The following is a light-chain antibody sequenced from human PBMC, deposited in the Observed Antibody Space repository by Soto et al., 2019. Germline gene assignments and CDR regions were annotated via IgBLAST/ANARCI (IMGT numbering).Light chain of an antibody. J-gene: IGLJ2*01. Sequence: QAVVTQSPSASASLGASVKLTCALSSGHSSYAIAWHQQQPEKGPRYLMKLNSDGSHSKGDGIPDRFSGSSSGAERYLTISSLLSEDEADYYCQTWDTGTVVFGGGTKLTVL. V-gene: IGLV4-69*01. CDR1: SGHSSYA. CDR3: QTWDTGTVV. CDR2: LNSDGSH.